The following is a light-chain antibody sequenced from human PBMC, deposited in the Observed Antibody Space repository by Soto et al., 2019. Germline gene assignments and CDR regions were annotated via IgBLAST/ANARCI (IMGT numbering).Light chain of an antibody. CDR1: QNIANY. CDR2: STS. CDR3: QQLNNYPLT. Sequence: DIQMTQSPSSLSASVGDRVTITCRASQNIANYLYWYHQQPGKAPKLLIYSTSTLQTEVPSRFSGSGSDTEFTLTISSLQPEDFATYYCQQLNNYPLTFGGGTKVDI. J-gene: IGKJ4*01. V-gene: IGKV1-9*01.